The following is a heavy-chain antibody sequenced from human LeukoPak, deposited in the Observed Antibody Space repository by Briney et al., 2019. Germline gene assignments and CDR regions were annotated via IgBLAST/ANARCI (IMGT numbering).Heavy chain of an antibody. J-gene: IGHJ3*02. CDR1: GFTFSSYA. Sequence: GRSLRLSCAASGFTFSSYAMHWVRQAPGKGLEWVAVISYDGSNKYYADSVKGRFTISRDNSKNTLYLQMNSLRAEDTAVYYCARERIEMATVDAFDIWGQGTMVTVSS. V-gene: IGHV3-30*04. D-gene: IGHD5-24*01. CDR3: ARERIEMATVDAFDI. CDR2: ISYDGSNK.